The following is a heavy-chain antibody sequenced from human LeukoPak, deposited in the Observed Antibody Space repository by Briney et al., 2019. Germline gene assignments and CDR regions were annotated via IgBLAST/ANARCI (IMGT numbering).Heavy chain of an antibody. CDR2: IYTSGST. Sequence: SETLSLTCTVSGGSISSGSYYWSWIRQPAGKGLEWIGRIYTSGSTNYNPSLKSRVTISVDTSKNQFSLKLSSVTAADTAVYYCAREASSGPYFDYWGQGTLVTASS. J-gene: IGHJ4*02. CDR1: GGSISSGSYY. CDR3: AREASSGPYFDY. V-gene: IGHV4-61*02. D-gene: IGHD3-22*01.